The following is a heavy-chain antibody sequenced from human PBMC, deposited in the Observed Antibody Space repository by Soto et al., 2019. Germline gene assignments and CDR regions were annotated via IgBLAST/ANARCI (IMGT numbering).Heavy chain of an antibody. J-gene: IGHJ4*02. Sequence: SETLSLTCTVSGGSISSGGYYWSWIRQHPGKGLEWIGYIYYSGSTYYNPSLKSRVTISVDTSKNQFSLKLSSVTAADRAVYYCARGLREQLVEDYWGQGTLVTVSS. CDR1: GGSISSGGYY. CDR2: IYYSGST. CDR3: ARGLREQLVEDY. V-gene: IGHV4-31*03. D-gene: IGHD6-13*01.